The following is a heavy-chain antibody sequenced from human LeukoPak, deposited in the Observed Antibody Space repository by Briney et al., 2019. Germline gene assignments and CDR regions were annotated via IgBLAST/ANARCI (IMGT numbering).Heavy chain of an antibody. D-gene: IGHD1-7*01. CDR1: GFTFSSYS. J-gene: IGHJ4*02. CDR3: ARGLFNNWNYVIDY. V-gene: IGHV3-21*01. CDR2: ISSSSSYI. Sequence: PGGSLRLSCAASGFTFSSYSMNWVRQAPGKGLEWVSSISSSSSYIYYADSVKGRFTISRDNAKNSLYLQMNSLRAEDTAVYYCARGLFNNWNYVIDYWGQGTLVTVSS.